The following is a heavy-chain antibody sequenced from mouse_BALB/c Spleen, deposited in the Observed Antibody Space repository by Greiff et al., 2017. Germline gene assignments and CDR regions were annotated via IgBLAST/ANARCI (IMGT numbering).Heavy chain of an antibody. V-gene: IGHV1-12*01. CDR3: ASYGNYEYAMDY. CDR2: IYPGNGAT. D-gene: IGHD2-1*01. CDR1: GYTFTSYN. J-gene: IGHJ4*01. Sequence: LQQPGAELVKPGASVKMSCKASGYTFTSYNMHWVKQTPGQGLEWIGAIYPGNGATSYNQKFKGKATLTADKSSSTAYMQLSSLTSEDSAVYYCASYGNYEYAMDYWGQGTSVTVSA.